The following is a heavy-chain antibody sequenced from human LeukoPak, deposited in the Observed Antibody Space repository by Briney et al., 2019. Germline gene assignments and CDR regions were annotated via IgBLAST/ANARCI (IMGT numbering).Heavy chain of an antibody. CDR3: ARSLAARHQFDY. J-gene: IGHJ4*02. CDR1: GGSISSYY. CDR2: IYYSGST. Sequence: SETLSLTCTVSGGSISSYYWSWIRQPPGKGLEWIGYIYYSGSTNYNPSLKSRVTISVDTSKNQFSLKLSSVTAADTAVYYCARSLAARHQFDYWGQGTLVTVSS. D-gene: IGHD6-6*01. V-gene: IGHV4-59*01.